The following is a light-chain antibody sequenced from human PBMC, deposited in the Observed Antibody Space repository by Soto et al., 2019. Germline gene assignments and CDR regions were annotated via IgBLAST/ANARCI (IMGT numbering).Light chain of an antibody. J-gene: IGKJ2*01. CDR1: QSVSNRY. CDR3: QQYSSLPHT. CDR2: GIS. Sequence: ESVLTQSPGTLSLSPGEIATLSCRASQSVSNRYFAWYQQKPGQAPRLLIYGISNRATGIPDRFSGSGSGTDFTLTISRLEPEDFVLYYCQQYSSLPHTFGQGNKLEV. V-gene: IGKV3-20*01.